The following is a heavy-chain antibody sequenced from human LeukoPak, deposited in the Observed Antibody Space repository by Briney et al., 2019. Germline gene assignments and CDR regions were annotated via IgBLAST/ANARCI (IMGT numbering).Heavy chain of an antibody. CDR1: GFTFSSYW. D-gene: IGHD6-19*01. J-gene: IGHJ4*02. CDR2: INHSGST. V-gene: IGHV4-34*08. CDR3: ARRRYGSGWYPYFDY. Sequence: GSLRLSCAASGFTFSSYWMSWIRQPPGKGLEWIGEINHSGSTNYNPSLKSRVTISVDTSKNQFSLKLSSVTAADTAVYYCARRRYGSGWYPYFDYWGQGTLVTVSS.